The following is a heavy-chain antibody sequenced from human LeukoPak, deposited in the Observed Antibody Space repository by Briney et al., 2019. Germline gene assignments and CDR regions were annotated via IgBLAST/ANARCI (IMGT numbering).Heavy chain of an antibody. CDR1: GFTVSTNY. J-gene: IGHJ4*02. CDR3: ARDSYYDILTGYYSTHYYFDY. CDR2: IYSGGST. V-gene: IGHV3-53*01. Sequence: AGGSLRLSCAASGFTVSTNYMSWFRQAPGKGLEWVSVIYSGGSTYYADSVKGRFTISRDNSKNTLYLQMNSLRAEDTAVYYCARDSYYDILTGYYSTHYYFDYWGQGTLVTVSS. D-gene: IGHD3-9*01.